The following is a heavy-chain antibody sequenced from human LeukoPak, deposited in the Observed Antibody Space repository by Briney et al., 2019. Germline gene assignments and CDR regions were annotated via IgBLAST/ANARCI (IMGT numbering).Heavy chain of an antibody. CDR3: ARQAYSSGWYTAAY. J-gene: IGHJ4*02. CDR1: GGSISSSY. CDR2: IYDSETA. V-gene: IGHV4-59*08. D-gene: IGHD6-19*01. Sequence: SETLSLTCTVSGGSISSSYWSWIRQPPGKGLEWIASIYDSETAKYNPSLRSRATISSDTSKNQFSLKLSSVTAADTAVYYCARQAYSSGWYTAAYWGQGTLVTVSS.